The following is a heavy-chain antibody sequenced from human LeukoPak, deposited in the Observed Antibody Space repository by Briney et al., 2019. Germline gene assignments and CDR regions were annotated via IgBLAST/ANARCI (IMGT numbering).Heavy chain of an antibody. D-gene: IGHD2-21*01. CDR2: ISGSGGST. V-gene: IGHV3-23*01. CDR1: GFTFSSYA. J-gene: IGHJ4*02. CDR3: ARDLGPYCGGDCSDY. Sequence: GGSLRLSCAASGFTFSSYAMSWVRQAPGKGLEWVSAISGSGGSTYYADSVKGRFTISRDNSKNTLYLQMNSLRAEDTAVYYCARDLGPYCGGDCSDYWGQGTLVTVSS.